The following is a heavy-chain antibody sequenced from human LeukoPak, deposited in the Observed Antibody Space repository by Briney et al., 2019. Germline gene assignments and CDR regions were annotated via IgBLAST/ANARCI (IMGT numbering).Heavy chain of an antibody. Sequence: SETLSLTCAVYGGSFSAYYWSWIRQPPGKGLEWIGEINHSGSTNYNPSLKSRVTISVDTSKNQFSLKLSSVTAADTAVYYCAREGYCSGGSCDNWFDPWGQGTLVTVSS. CDR3: AREGYCSGGSCDNWFDP. D-gene: IGHD2-15*01. CDR2: INHSGST. J-gene: IGHJ5*02. CDR1: GGSFSAYY. V-gene: IGHV4-34*01.